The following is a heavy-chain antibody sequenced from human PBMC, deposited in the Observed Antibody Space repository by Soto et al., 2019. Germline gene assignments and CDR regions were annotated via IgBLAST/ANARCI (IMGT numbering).Heavy chain of an antibody. CDR2: ISYDGSNK. D-gene: IGHD6-19*01. CDR3: AKDTIAVAPTFDY. Sequence: QVQLVESGGGVVQPGRSLRLSCAASGFTFSSYGMHWVRQAPGKGLEWVAVISYDGSNKYYADSVNGRFTISRDNSKNTLYQQMNSLRAEDTAVYYCAKDTIAVAPTFDYWGQGTLVTVSS. J-gene: IGHJ4*02. CDR1: GFTFSSYG. V-gene: IGHV3-30*18.